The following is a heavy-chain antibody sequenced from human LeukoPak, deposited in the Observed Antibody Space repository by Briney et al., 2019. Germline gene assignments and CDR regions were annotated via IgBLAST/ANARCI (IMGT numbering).Heavy chain of an antibody. V-gene: IGHV1-2*06. CDR2: INPSGSST. CDR1: GYSFTSHY. D-gene: IGHD3-10*01. CDR3: ARVYYYGSGSYLDY. Sequence: ASVKVSCKASGYSFTSHYMHWVRQAPGQGLEWMGLINPSGSSTLYAQKFQGRVTMTRDTSISTAYMELSRLRSDDTAVYYCARVYYYGSGSYLDYWGQGTLVTVSS. J-gene: IGHJ4*02.